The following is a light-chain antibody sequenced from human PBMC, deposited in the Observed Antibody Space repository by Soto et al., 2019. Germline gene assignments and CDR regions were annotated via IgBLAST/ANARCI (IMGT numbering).Light chain of an antibody. CDR3: QQYYSTPQT. V-gene: IGKV4-1*01. Sequence: DIVMTQSPDSLAVSLVERATINCNSSQSVLYSSNNKNYLAWYQQKPGQPPKLLIYWASTRESGVPDRFSGSGSGTDFTLTISSLQAEDVAVYYCQQYYSTPQTFGQGTKVDI. J-gene: IGKJ1*01. CDR1: QSVLYSSNNKNY. CDR2: WAS.